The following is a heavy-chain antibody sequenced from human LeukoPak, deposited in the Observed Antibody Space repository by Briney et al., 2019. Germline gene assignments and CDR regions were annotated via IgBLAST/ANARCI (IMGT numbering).Heavy chain of an antibody. D-gene: IGHD4-23*01. J-gene: IGHJ6*02. CDR3: ARVGGGNYYYYGMDV. CDR1: GASISSYY. Sequence: SETLSLTCTVSGASISSYYWSWIRQPPGKGLGGLGYIYYSGSTNYNPSLKSRVTISVDTSKNQVSLNLSSVTAADTAVYYCARVGGGNYYYYGMDVWGQGTTVTVSS. V-gene: IGHV4-59*01. CDR2: IYYSGST.